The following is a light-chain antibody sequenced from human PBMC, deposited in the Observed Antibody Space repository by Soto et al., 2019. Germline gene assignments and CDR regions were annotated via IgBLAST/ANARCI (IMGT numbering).Light chain of an antibody. Sequence: EIVMTQSPATLSVSPGERATLSCRASQSVSSNLAWYQQKPGQAPRLLISGASNRATGIPDRFSGSGSGTDFTPKISRVEAEDVGVYYCMQRIEFPYTFGQGTRVDIK. CDR2: GAS. J-gene: IGKJ2*01. V-gene: IGKV3D-15*01. CDR3: MQRIEFPYT. CDR1: QSVSSN.